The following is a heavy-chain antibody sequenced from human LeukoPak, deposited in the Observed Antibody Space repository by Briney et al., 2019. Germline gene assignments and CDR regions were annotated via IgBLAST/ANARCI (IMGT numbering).Heavy chain of an antibody. CDR2: INPNSGGT. Sequence: ASVKVSCKASGYTFTSYYIHWVRQAPGQGLEWMGRINPNSGGTNYAQKFQGRVTMTRDTSISTAYMELSRLRSDDTAVYYCASSPDSSSWWPFDYWGQGTLVTVSS. J-gene: IGHJ4*02. V-gene: IGHV1-2*06. D-gene: IGHD6-13*01. CDR3: ASSPDSSSWWPFDY. CDR1: GYTFTSYY.